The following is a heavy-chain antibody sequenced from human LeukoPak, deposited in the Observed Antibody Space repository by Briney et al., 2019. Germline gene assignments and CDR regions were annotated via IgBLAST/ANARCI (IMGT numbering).Heavy chain of an antibody. CDR1: GFTFSSYW. Sequence: LPGRSLRLSCVASGFTFSSYWMHWVRQVPGKGLVWVARINPGGSSITYADSVKGRFTISRDNAKNTLYLQMDSLRAEDTGVYYCARSNQADDYWGQGTLVTVSS. D-gene: IGHD1-14*01. J-gene: IGHJ4*02. CDR3: ARSNQADDY. V-gene: IGHV3-74*01. CDR2: INPGGSSI.